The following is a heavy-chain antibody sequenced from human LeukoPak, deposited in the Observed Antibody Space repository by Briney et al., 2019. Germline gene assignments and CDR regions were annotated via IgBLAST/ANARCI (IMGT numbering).Heavy chain of an antibody. CDR2: ISAYNGNT. J-gene: IGHJ6*02. D-gene: IGHD2-2*01. Sequence: ASVKVSCKASGYTFTSYGISWVRQAPGQGLEWMGWISAYNGNTNYAQKLQGRVTMTTDTSTSTAYMELRSLRSDDTAVYYCASLVGCSSTSYPLPVWGQGTTVTVSS. CDR3: ASLVGCSSTSYPLPV. CDR1: GYTFTSYG. V-gene: IGHV1-18*01.